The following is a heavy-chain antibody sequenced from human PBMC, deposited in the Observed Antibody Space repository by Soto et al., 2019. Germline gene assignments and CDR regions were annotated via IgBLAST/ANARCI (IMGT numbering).Heavy chain of an antibody. CDR3: ERDASITIVRGVISYFDY. CDR1: GFTFSSYA. Sequence: GGSLRLSCAASGFTFSSYAMHWVRQAPGKGLEWVAVISDDGGNKYYADSVKGRFTISRDNSKNTLYLQMNSLRAEDTAGYYCERDASITIVRGVISYFDYWGQGTLVTVSS. V-gene: IGHV3-30-3*01. J-gene: IGHJ4*02. D-gene: IGHD3-10*01. CDR2: ISDDGGNK.